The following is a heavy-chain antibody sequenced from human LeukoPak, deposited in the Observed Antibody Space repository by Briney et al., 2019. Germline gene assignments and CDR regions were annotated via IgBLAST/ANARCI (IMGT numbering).Heavy chain of an antibody. J-gene: IGHJ3*02. Sequence: GASVKVSCKASGYTFTSYGISWVRQAPGQGLEWMGWISAYNGNTNYAQKLQGRVTMTTDTSTSTAYMELRSLRSDDTAVYYCARDWVGYSRRSDAFDIWGQGTMVTVSS. CDR1: GYTFTSYG. CDR2: ISAYNGNT. CDR3: ARDWVGYSRRSDAFDI. V-gene: IGHV1-18*01. D-gene: IGHD6-13*01.